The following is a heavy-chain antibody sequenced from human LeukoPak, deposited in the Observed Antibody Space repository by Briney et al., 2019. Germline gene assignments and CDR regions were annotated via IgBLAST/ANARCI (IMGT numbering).Heavy chain of an antibody. Sequence: SETLSLTCTVSGGSISSYYWSWIRQPAGKGLEWIGRIYTSGSTNYNPSLKSRVTMSVDTSKNQFSLKLSSVTAADTAVYYCARDLALNYYDSSGGLDYWGQGTLVTVSS. D-gene: IGHD3-22*01. J-gene: IGHJ4*02. CDR3: ARDLALNYYDSSGGLDY. CDR1: GGSISSYY. V-gene: IGHV4-4*07. CDR2: IYTSGST.